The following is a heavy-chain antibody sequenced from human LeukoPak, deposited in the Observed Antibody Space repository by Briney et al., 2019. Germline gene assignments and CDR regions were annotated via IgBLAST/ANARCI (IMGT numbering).Heavy chain of an antibody. D-gene: IGHD2-2*03. Sequence: PSETLSLTCAVYGGSFSGYYWSWIRQPPGKGLEWIGEINHSGSTNYNPSLKSRVTISVDTSKNQFSLKLSSVTAADTAVYYCARARMDIVVVPAAIRRYYYYYYMDVWGKGTTVTVSS. CDR2: INHSGST. J-gene: IGHJ6*03. CDR1: GGSFSGYY. CDR3: ARARMDIVVVPAAIRRYYYYYYMDV. V-gene: IGHV4-34*01.